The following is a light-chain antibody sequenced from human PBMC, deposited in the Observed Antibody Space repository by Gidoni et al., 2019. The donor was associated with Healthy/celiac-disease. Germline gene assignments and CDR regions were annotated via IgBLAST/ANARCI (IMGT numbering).Light chain of an antibody. CDR3: QQYNSYPYT. J-gene: IGKJ2*01. Sequence: DIQMTQSPSTLSASVGDRVTITCRASQSISSWLAWYQKKPGKAHKLLIYKASSLESGVPSRFSGSGSGTEFTLTISSLQPDDFATYYCQQYNSYPYTFGQGTKLEIK. V-gene: IGKV1-5*03. CDR2: KAS. CDR1: QSISSW.